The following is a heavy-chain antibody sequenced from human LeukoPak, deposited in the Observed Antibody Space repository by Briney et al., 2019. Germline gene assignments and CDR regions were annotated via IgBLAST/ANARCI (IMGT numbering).Heavy chain of an antibody. CDR2: INHSGGT. CDR1: GGSFRGYY. Sequence: PSETLSLTCAVYGGSFRGYYWSWIRQPPGKGLEWIGEINHSGGTNYTPSLKSRVTISLNTSKTQFSLKLSSVTAADTAVYYCARGTFWSGYYHDYWGQGTLVTVSS. V-gene: IGHV4-34*01. CDR3: ARGTFWSGYYHDY. D-gene: IGHD3-3*01. J-gene: IGHJ4*02.